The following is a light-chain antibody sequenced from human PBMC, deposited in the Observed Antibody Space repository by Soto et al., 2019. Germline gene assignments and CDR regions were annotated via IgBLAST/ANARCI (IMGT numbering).Light chain of an antibody. CDR3: QQYGNWPPRVT. CDR2: GAS. CDR1: QSVVTN. J-gene: IGKJ5*01. Sequence: EIVMTQSPATLSVSPGERAPLSCRARQSVVTNLAWYQQKPGQAPRLLIYGASSRATGIPDRFSGSGSGTDFTLTISRLEPEDFAVYYCQQYGNWPPRVTFGQGTRLEIK. V-gene: IGKV3D-15*01.